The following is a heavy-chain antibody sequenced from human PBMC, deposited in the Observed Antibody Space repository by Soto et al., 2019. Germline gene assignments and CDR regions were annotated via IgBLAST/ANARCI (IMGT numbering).Heavy chain of an antibody. V-gene: IGHV1-69*13. CDR3: ARDRGPSSGYYPYWFDP. J-gene: IGHJ5*02. CDR2: IIPIFGTA. D-gene: IGHD3-22*01. CDR1: GGTFSSYA. Sequence: GASVKVSCKASGGTFSSYAITWVRQAPGQGLEWIGGIIPIFGTANYAQKFQGRVTITADESTSTAYMELSSLRSEDTAVYYCARDRGPSSGYYPYWFDPWGQGTLVTVS.